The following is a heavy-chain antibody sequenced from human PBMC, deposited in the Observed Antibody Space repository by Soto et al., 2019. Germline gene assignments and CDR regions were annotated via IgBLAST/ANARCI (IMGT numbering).Heavy chain of an antibody. J-gene: IGHJ4*02. V-gene: IGHV3-7*01. CDR2: INQDGSEK. Sequence: EVQLVESGGGLVQPGGSLRLSCAASGFTFNRYWMSWVRQAPGKGLEWVANINQDGSEKYYVGSVKGRFTISRDNAKNSLSLQMISLRAEDTAVYYCARSDTLWFGESLFDYWGQGNLVTVSS. D-gene: IGHD3-10*01. CDR3: ARSDTLWFGESLFDY. CDR1: GFTFNRYW.